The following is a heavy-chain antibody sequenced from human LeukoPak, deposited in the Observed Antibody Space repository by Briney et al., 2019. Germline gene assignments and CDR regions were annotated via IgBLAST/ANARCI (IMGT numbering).Heavy chain of an antibody. Sequence: GGSLRLSCAASGSTFTSVWMHWFRQAPGRGLVWISRISTDGAVTGYADSVKGRFTISRDNAKNTLYLQMNSLRAEDTAVYYCARDRTTVTLFDNWGQGALVTVSS. J-gene: IGHJ4*02. D-gene: IGHD4-17*01. CDR1: GSTFTSVW. V-gene: IGHV3-74*01. CDR2: ISTDGAVT. CDR3: ARDRTTVTLFDN.